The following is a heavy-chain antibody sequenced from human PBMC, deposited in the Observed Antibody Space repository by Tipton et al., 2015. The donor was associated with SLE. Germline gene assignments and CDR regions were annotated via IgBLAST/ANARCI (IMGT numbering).Heavy chain of an antibody. V-gene: IGHV4-38-2*02. CDR3: ARIHPNNYGDYGPFDY. J-gene: IGHJ4*02. CDR2: IYHSGRIYYSGNT. D-gene: IGHD4-17*01. CDR1: SYSISSGYY. Sequence: TLSLTCTVSSYSISSGYYWGWIRQPPGKGLEWIGSIYHSGRIYYSGNTYYNPSLESRVTISADTFKNQFSLKVTSVTAADTAVYFCARIHPNNYGDYGPFDYWGQGILVTVSS.